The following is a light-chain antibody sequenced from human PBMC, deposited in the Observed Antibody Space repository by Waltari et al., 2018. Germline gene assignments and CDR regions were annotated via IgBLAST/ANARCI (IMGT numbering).Light chain of an antibody. J-gene: IGKJ1*01. CDR1: QSVSSSY. CDR3: QQYGSSPKT. CDR2: GAS. V-gene: IGKV3-20*01. Sequence: EIVLTQSPGTLSLSPGEGATLSCRGSQSVSSSYLAWYQQKPGQAPRLRIYGASSRATGIPDRFSGSGSGTDFTLTISRLEPEDFAVYYCQQYGSSPKTFGQGTKVEIK.